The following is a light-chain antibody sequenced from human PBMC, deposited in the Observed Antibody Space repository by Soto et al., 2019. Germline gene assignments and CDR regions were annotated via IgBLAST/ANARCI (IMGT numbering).Light chain of an antibody. CDR3: AAWDDRLTGPL. Sequence: QSVLTQPPSASGTPGQSVTISCSGSSSNIASNTVNWYQQLPGTAPKLLIYNNNHRPSGVLDRYSGSKSGTSASLAISGLQSEDEGDYYCAAWDDRLTGPLFGGGTKLTVL. J-gene: IGLJ2*01. CDR2: NNN. CDR1: SSNIASNT. V-gene: IGLV1-44*01.